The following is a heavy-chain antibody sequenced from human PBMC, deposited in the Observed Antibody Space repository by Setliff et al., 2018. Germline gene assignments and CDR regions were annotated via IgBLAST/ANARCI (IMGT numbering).Heavy chain of an antibody. J-gene: IGHJ4*02. Sequence: GGSLRLSCAASGFTFSGYSMNWVRQAPGKGLEWVSSISRSSTYIYYADSMKGRFTISRDNAKNSLYLQMNSLRAEDTAVYYCARDLVYSSSYGIDYWGQGTLVTVSS. CDR1: GFTFSGYS. D-gene: IGHD6-13*01. CDR3: ARDLVYSSSYGIDY. V-gene: IGHV3-21*01. CDR2: ISRSSTYI.